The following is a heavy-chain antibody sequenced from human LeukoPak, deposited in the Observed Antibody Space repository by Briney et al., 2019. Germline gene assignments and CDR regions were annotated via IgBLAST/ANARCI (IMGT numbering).Heavy chain of an antibody. V-gene: IGHV1-18*01. D-gene: IGHD2-21*01. CDR2: IITYNGHT. J-gene: IGHJ4*02. Sequence: ASVKVPCKTSGYIFNNYGVSWVRQAPGQGLEWLGCIITYNGHTDYVDKLQGRVTVTTDTSTSTVYMELRGLTSDDTAVYYCARGSGEFDYWGQGTLVTVSS. CDR1: GYIFNNYG. CDR3: ARGSGEFDY.